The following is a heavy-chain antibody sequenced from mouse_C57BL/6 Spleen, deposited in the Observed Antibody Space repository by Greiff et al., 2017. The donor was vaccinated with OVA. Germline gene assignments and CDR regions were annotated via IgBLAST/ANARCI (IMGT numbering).Heavy chain of an antibody. CDR3: ARHEGLPPSGGYFDY. CDR1: GYTFTEYT. V-gene: IGHV1-62-2*01. D-gene: IGHD1-1*02. J-gene: IGHJ2*01. Sequence: VKLQQSGAELVKPGASVKLSCKASGYTFTEYTIHWVKQRSGQGLEWIGWFYPGSGSIKYNEKFKDKATLTADKSSSTVYMELSRLTSEDSAVYFGARHEGLPPSGGYFDYWGQGTTLTVSS. CDR2: FYPGSGSI.